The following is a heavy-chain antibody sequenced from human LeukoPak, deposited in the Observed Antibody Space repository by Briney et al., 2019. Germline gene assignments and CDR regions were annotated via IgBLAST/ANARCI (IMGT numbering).Heavy chain of an antibody. CDR1: GESFSGYY. CDR2: INHSGST. Sequence: SETLSLTCAVYGESFSGYYWSWIRQPPGKGLEWIGEINHSGSTNYNPPLKSRVTISVDTSKNQFSLKLNSVTAAGTAVYYCARGPRGLGMAGTFDYWGQGTLVTVSS. V-gene: IGHV4-34*01. CDR3: ARGPRGLGMAGTFDY. J-gene: IGHJ4*02. D-gene: IGHD6-19*01.